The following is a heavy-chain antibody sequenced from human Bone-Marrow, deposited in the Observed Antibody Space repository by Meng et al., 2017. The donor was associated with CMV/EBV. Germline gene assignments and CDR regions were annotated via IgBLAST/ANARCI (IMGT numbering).Heavy chain of an antibody. CDR2: IYYSGST. V-gene: IGHV4-59*01. Sequence: GSLRLSCTVSGGSISSYYWSWIRQPPGKGLEWIGYIYYSGSTNYNPSLKSRVTISVDTSKNQFSLKLSSVTAADTAVYYCARGSPYDPLNVWGQGTTVPSP. J-gene: IGHJ6*02. D-gene: IGHD5-12*01. CDR1: GGSISSYY. CDR3: ARGSPYDPLNV.